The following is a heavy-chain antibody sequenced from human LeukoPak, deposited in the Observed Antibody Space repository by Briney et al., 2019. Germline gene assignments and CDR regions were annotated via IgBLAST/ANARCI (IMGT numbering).Heavy chain of an antibody. D-gene: IGHD2-2*02. CDR1: GFTFSSYA. J-gene: IGHJ4*02. V-gene: IGHV3-30*01. Sequence: GGSLRLSCAACGFTFSSYAMHWVRQAPGKGLEWVAVISYDGSNKYYADSVEGRFTISRDNSKNTLYLQMNSLRAEDTAVYYCARPQGSSVVVPAAILYWGQGTLVTVSS. CDR3: ARPQGSSVVVPAAILY. CDR2: ISYDGSNK.